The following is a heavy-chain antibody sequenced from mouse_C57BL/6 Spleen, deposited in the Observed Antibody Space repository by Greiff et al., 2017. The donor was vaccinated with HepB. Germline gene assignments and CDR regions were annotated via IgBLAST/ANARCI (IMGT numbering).Heavy chain of an antibody. J-gene: IGHJ4*01. CDR3: TPMEYAMDY. V-gene: IGHV6-3*01. CDR2: IRLKSDNYAT. Sequence: EVKLMESGGGLVQPGGSMKLSCVASGFTFSNYWMNWVRQSPEKGLEWVAQIRLKSDNYATHYAESVKGRFTISRDDSKSSVYLQMNNLRAEDTGIYYCTPMEYAMDYWGQGTSVTVSS. CDR1: GFTFSNYW.